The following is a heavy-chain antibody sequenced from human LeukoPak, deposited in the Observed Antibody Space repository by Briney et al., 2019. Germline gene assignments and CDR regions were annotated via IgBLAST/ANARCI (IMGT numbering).Heavy chain of an antibody. V-gene: IGHV4-39*01. J-gene: IGHJ4*02. CDR1: GGSISSSSYY. CDR3: ARQYRLLIVVVPAAIGL. Sequence: SETLSLTCTVSGGSISSSSYYWGWIRQPPGKGLEWIGSIYYSGSTYYNPSLKSRVTISVGTSKNQFSLKLSSVTAADTAVYYCARQYRLLIVVVPAAIGLWGQGTLVTVSS. CDR2: IYYSGST. D-gene: IGHD2-2*02.